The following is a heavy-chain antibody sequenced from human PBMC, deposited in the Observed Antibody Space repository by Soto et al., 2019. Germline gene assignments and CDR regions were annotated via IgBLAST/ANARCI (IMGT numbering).Heavy chain of an antibody. CDR2: IIPIFGVT. V-gene: IGHV1-69*08. CDR3: VRDWESTTQTWGFGDS. Sequence: QVQLVQSGAEVKKPGSSVKVSCKASGGTFSSYTITWVRQAPGPGLEWLGRIIPIFGVTNYAQKFQDRVTITADTSTTTAYMELSRLRSEDTAVYYCVRDWESTTQTWGFGDSWGQGTLVTVSS. D-gene: IGHD1-1*01. CDR1: GGTFSSYT. J-gene: IGHJ4*02.